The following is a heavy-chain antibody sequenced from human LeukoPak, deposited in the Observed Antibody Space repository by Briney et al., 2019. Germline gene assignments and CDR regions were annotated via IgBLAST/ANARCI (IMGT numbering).Heavy chain of an antibody. CDR3: ARVGPYYYMDV. Sequence: ASVKVSCKASGGTFSSYAISWERQAPGQGLEWMGGIIPIFGTANYAQKFQGRVTITADKSTSTAYMELSSLRSEDTAVYYCARVGPYYYMDVWGKGTTVTVSS. CDR1: GGTFSSYA. V-gene: IGHV1-69*06. CDR2: IIPIFGTA. J-gene: IGHJ6*03.